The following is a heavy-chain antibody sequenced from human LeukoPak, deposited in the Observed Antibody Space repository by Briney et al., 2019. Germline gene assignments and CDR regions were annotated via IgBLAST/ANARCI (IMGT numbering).Heavy chain of an antibody. CDR2: INHSGST. CDR1: GGSFSGYY. V-gene: IGHV4-34*01. J-gene: IGHJ4*02. Sequence: SETLSLTCAVYGGSFSGYYWSWIRLPPGKGLEWIGEINHSGSTNYNPSLKSRVTISVDTSKNQFSLKLSSVTAADTAVYYCARQGYDILTGYSRFDYWGQGTLVTVSS. D-gene: IGHD3-9*01. CDR3: ARQGYDILTGYSRFDY.